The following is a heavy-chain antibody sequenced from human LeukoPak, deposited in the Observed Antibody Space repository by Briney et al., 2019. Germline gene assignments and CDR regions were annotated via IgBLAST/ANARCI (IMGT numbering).Heavy chain of an antibody. Sequence: RPGGSLRLSCAASGFTFGSYGMHWVRQAPGKGLEWVAVIWSDGSNNNYADSVKGRFTISRDNSKNTLYLQMNSLRDEDTAVYYCARDRYSSSGNFDYWGQGTLVTVSS. CDR2: IWSDGSNN. D-gene: IGHD6-6*01. V-gene: IGHV3-33*01. CDR1: GFTFGSYG. J-gene: IGHJ4*02. CDR3: ARDRYSSSGNFDY.